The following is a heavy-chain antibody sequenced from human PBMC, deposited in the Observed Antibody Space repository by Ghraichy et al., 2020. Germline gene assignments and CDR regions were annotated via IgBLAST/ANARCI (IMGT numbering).Heavy chain of an antibody. CDR2: IRSKANSYAT. CDR3: TRLPGIAVAGTDY. D-gene: IGHD6-19*01. CDR1: GFTFSGSA. J-gene: IGHJ4*02. Sequence: GGSLRLSCAASGFTFSGSAMHWVRQASGKGLEWVGRIRSKANSYATAYAASVKGRFTISRDDSKNTAYLQMNSLKTEDTAVYYWTRLPGIAVAGTDYWGQGTLVTVSS. V-gene: IGHV3-73*01.